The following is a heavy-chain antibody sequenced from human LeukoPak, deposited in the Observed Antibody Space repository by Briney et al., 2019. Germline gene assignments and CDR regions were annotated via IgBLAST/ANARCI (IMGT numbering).Heavy chain of an antibody. V-gene: IGHV3-11*01. CDR2: ISSSGSSI. J-gene: IGHJ4*02. CDR1: GFTFSDYY. Sequence: GGSLRLSCAASGFTFSDYYMSWIRQAPGKGLEWVSYISSSGSSIYYADSVKGRFTISRDNAKKSLYLQMNSLRADGTAVYYCARRDFSSSWYDYWGQGTLVTVSS. CDR3: ARRDFSSSWYDY. D-gene: IGHD6-13*01.